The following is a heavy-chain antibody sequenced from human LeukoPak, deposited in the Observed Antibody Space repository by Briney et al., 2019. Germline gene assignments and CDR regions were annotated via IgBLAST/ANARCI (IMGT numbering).Heavy chain of an antibody. D-gene: IGHD2-15*01. CDR2: INHSGST. V-gene: IGHV4-34*01. Sequence: PSETLSLTCAVYGGSFSGYYWSWIRHHPGGGLEWIGEINHSGSTNYNPSLKSRVTISVDTSKNQFSLKLSSVTAADTAVDYCARGRPRNGYGGNLCIQDYWGQGTLVTVSS. CDR1: GGSFSGYY. J-gene: IGHJ4*02. CDR3: ARGRPRNGYGGNLCIQDY.